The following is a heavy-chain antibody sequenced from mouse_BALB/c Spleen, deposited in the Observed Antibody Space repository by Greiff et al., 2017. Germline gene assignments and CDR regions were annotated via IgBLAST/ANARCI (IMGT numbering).Heavy chain of an antibody. Sequence: DVQLQESGPGLVKPSQSLSLTCTVTGYSITSDYAWNWIRQFPGNKLEWMGYISYSGSTSYNPSLKSRISITRDTSKNQFFLQLNSVTTEDTATYYCARSYYDYENYAMDYWGQGTSVTVSS. CDR3: ARSYYDYENYAMDY. CDR2: ISYSGST. J-gene: IGHJ4*01. CDR1: GYSITSDYA. D-gene: IGHD2-4*01. V-gene: IGHV3-2*02.